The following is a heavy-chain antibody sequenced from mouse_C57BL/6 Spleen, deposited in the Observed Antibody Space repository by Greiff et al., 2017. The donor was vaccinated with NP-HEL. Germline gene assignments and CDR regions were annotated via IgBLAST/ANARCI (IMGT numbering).Heavy chain of an antibody. J-gene: IGHJ4*01. CDR2: IRNKANNHAT. Sequence: EVKLMESGGGLVQPGGSMKLSCAASGFTFSDAWMDWVRQSPEKGLEWVAEIRNKANNHATYYAESVKGRFTISRDDSKSSVYLQMNSLRAEDTGIYYCTRQELRSLGAMDYWGQGTSVTVSS. V-gene: IGHV6-6*01. CDR3: TRQELRSLGAMDY. D-gene: IGHD1-1*01. CDR1: GFTFSDAW.